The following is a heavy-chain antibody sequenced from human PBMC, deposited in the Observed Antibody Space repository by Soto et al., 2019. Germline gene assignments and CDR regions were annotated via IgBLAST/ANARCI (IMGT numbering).Heavy chain of an antibody. J-gene: IGHJ5*02. CDR1: CVSITTDGYY. V-gene: IGHV4-31*03. CDR2: ILYIGST. D-gene: IGHD1-26*01. CDR3: ARDHSSYSGSYDGTWFDP. Sequence: QVQLQESGPGLVKPSQTLSLTCTVSCVSITTDGYYWGWIRQHSGKGLEWLGYILYIGSTSYNPSLNARVTISVDTSKNPFSLILSSVTAADTAVYFCARDHSSYSGSYDGTWFDPWGQGNLVTV.